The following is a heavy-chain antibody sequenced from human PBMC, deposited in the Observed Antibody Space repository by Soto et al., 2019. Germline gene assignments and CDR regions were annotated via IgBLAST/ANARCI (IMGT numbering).Heavy chain of an antibody. D-gene: IGHD3-22*01. CDR3: ATGPGDYYDSSGYSYFDY. J-gene: IGHJ4*02. Sequence: GASVKVSCKVSGYTLTGLSMHWVRQAPGKGLEWMGGFDPEDGETIYAQKFQGRVTMTEDTSTDTAYMELSSLRSEDTAVYYCATGPGDYYDSSGYSYFDYWGQGTLVTVSS. V-gene: IGHV1-24*01. CDR1: GYTLTGLS. CDR2: FDPEDGET.